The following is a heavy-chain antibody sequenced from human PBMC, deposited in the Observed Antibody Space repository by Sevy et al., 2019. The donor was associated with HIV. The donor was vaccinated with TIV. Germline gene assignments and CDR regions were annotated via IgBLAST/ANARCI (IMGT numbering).Heavy chain of an antibody. V-gene: IGHV3-30*04. CDR2: ISYDGSNK. D-gene: IGHD2-15*01. J-gene: IGHJ6*02. Sequence: GGSLRLSCAASGFTFSSYAMHWVRQAPGKGLEWVAVISYDGSNKYYADSVKGRFTISRDNSKNTLYLQMTSLRAEDTAGYYCARDLGCSGGSCYIYYYYGMDVWGQGTTVTVSS. CDR1: GFTFSSYA. CDR3: ARDLGCSGGSCYIYYYYGMDV.